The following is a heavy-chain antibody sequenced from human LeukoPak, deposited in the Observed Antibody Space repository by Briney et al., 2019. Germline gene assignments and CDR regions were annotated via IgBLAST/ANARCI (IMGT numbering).Heavy chain of an antibody. CDR3: ARDPPRIAAAANFDY. CDR2: ISAYNGNT. V-gene: IGHV1-18*01. J-gene: IGHJ4*02. CDR1: GYTFTSYG. Sequence: GASVKVSCKASGYTFTSYGISWVRQAPGQGLEWMGWISAYNGNTNYAQKLQGRVTMTTDISTSTAYMELRSLRSDDTAVYYCARDPPRIAAAANFDYWGQGTLVTVSS. D-gene: IGHD6-13*01.